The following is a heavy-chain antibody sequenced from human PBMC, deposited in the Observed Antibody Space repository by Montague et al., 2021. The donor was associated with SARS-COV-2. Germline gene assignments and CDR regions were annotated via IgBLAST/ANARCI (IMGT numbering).Heavy chain of an antibody. CDR3: ASLNIVARTDYYYGTDV. CDR1: GDSISTSQYY. Sequence: SETLSLTCTVSGDSISTSQYYWGWIRQPPGKGLEWIGTIYYSGSTYCNPSLKSRVTISEDTSKNQFSLRLSSVTAADTAVYYCASLNIVARTDYYYGTDVWGRGTTVTVSS. J-gene: IGHJ6*02. D-gene: IGHD5-12*01. CDR2: IYYSGST. V-gene: IGHV4-39*01.